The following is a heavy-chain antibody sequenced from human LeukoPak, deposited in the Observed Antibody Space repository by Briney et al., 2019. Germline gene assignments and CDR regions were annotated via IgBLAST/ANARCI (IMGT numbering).Heavy chain of an antibody. CDR2: IYYSGST. D-gene: IGHD3-10*01. J-gene: IGHJ5*02. CDR1: GGSFSSYY. V-gene: IGHV4-59*08. Sequence: SETLSLTCTVSGGSFSSYYWSWIRQPPGKGLEWIGYIYYSGSTNYNPSLKSRVTISVDTSKNQFSLKLSSVTAADTAVYYCARDYYGSGSYYNWFDPWGQGTLVTVST. CDR3: ARDYYGSGSYYNWFDP.